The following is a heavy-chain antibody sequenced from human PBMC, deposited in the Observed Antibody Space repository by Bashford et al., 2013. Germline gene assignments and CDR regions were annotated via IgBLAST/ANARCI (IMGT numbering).Heavy chain of an antibody. CDR3: AGEYCGGVLLRIFGVAPWTT. CDR2: INPNSGGT. Sequence: ASVKVSCKASGYTFTGYYMHWVRQAPGQGLEWMGWINPNSGGTNYAQKFQGRVTMTRDTSISTAYMELSRLRSDDTAVYYCAGEYCGGVLLRIFGVAPWTTWGHGNPGHRLL. CDR1: GYTFTGYY. D-gene: IGHD2-21*01. V-gene: IGHV1-2*02. J-gene: IGHJ4*02.